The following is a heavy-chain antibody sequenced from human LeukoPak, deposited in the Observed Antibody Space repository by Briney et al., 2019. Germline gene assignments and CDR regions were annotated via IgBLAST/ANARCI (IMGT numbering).Heavy chain of an antibody. CDR1: GGTFSSYA. Sequence: SVKVSCKASGGTFSSYAISWVRQAPGQGLEWMGGIIPIFGTANCAQKFQGRVTITTDESTSTAYMELSSLRSEDTAVYYCARDSGSYLYFDYWGQGTLVTVSS. V-gene: IGHV1-69*05. J-gene: IGHJ4*02. D-gene: IGHD1-26*01. CDR2: IIPIFGTA. CDR3: ARDSGSYLYFDY.